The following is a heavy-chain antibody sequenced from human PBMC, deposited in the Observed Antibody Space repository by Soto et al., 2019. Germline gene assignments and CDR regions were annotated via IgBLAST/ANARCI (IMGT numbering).Heavy chain of an antibody. CDR3: AKDRRSSSWLEAYYYYGMDV. D-gene: IGHD6-13*01. V-gene: IGHV3-23*01. CDR1: GFTFSSYA. Sequence: GGSLRLSCAASGFTFSSYAMSWVRQAPGKGLEWVSAISGSGGSTYYADSVKGRFTISRDNSKNTLYLQMNSLRAEDTAVYYCAKDRRSSSWLEAYYYYGMDVWGQGTTVTVSS. J-gene: IGHJ6*02. CDR2: ISGSGGST.